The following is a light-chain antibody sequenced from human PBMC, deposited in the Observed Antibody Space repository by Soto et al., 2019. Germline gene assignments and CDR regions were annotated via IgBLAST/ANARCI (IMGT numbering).Light chain of an antibody. CDR1: QGVNTW. CDR3: QQAHIFPLT. CDR2: AAS. V-gene: IGKV1-12*01. Sequence: DIQMTQSPSSLSASVGDRVTITCRASQGVNTWLAWYQQKPGRAPNLLIFAASRLQSGVPSRFSGNGSGTHFTLSISSLQPEDFATYYCQQAHIFPLTFGGGTQ. J-gene: IGKJ4*01.